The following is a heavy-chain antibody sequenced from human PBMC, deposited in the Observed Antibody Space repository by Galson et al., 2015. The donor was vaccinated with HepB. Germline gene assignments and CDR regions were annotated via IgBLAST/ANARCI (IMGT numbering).Heavy chain of an antibody. Sequence: SVKVSCKASGGTFSSYAISWVRQAPGQGLEWMGGIIPIFGTANYAQKFQGRVTITADESTSTAYMEPSSLRSEDTAVYYCASTPGYSSSLALFWGQGTLVTVSS. CDR3: ASTPGYSSSLALF. CDR2: IIPIFGTA. J-gene: IGHJ4*02. V-gene: IGHV1-69*13. CDR1: GGTFSSYA. D-gene: IGHD6-13*01.